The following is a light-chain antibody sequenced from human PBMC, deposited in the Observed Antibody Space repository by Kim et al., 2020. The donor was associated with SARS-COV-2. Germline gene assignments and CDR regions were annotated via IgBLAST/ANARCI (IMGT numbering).Light chain of an antibody. J-gene: IGLJ3*02. Sequence: GQSITISCTGTSSNIGGYNYVSWFQQHPGRAPNLIIYDVNQRPSGVSHRFSGSKSGNTASLTISGLQAEDEADYYCSSYTLISTVVFGGGTTLTVL. CDR2: DVN. CDR1: SSNIGGYNY. CDR3: SSYTLISTVV. V-gene: IGLV2-14*04.